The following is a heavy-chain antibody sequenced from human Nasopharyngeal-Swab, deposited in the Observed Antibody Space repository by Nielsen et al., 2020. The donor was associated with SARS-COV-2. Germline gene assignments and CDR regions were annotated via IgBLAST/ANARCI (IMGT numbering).Heavy chain of an antibody. CDR3: AKALTSSGSYFLFDN. V-gene: IGHV3-23*01. Sequence: GGSLRLSCAASGFTFSTYAMSWVRQAPGTGMERVASIGGSGVTTYYADSVKGRFTISRDNSKNTLFLQLNSPRAEDTAVNYCAKALTSSGSYFLFDNWGQGTLVTVSS. CDR2: IGGSGVTT. CDR1: GFTFSTYA. D-gene: IGHD1-26*01. J-gene: IGHJ4*02.